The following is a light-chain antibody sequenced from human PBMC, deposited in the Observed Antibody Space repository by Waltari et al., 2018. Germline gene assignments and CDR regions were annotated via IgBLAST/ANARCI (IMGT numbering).Light chain of an antibody. CDR2: SYD. J-gene: IGLJ2*01. CDR3: AVWDDTLNGRV. CDR1: NSNIGSNA. Sequence: QSVVTQPPSASGTPGQRVTISCSGSNSNIGSNAVNWYQQLPGTAPKLLIFSYDPRPSGVPDRFSGSRSGTSASLAITGLQSEDEADYYCAVWDDTLNGRVFGGGTKLTVL. V-gene: IGLV1-44*01.